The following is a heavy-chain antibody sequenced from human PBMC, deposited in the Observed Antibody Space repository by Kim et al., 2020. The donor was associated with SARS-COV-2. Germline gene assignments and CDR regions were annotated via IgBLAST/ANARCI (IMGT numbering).Heavy chain of an antibody. D-gene: IGHD6-6*01. J-gene: IGHJ4*02. Sequence: YNPSLKSRLTISVDTSKNQFSLKLSSVTAADTAVYYCARGSDSSSSEFDYWGQGTLVTVSS. CDR3: ARGSDSSSSEFDY. V-gene: IGHV4-30-2*05.